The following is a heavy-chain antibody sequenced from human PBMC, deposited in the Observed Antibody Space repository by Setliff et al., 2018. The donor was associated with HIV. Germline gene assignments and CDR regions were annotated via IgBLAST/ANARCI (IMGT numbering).Heavy chain of an antibody. V-gene: IGHV3-43*01. Sequence: GGSLRLSCAASGFTFDDYTMHWVRQAPGKGLEWVSIISWDGGNTYYADSVKGRFTISRDNSKNSLYLQMNSLRTEDTALYYYYYMDVWGKGTTVTVSS. CDR1: GFTFDDYT. J-gene: IGHJ6*03. CDR2: ISWDGGNT. CDR3: YYMDV.